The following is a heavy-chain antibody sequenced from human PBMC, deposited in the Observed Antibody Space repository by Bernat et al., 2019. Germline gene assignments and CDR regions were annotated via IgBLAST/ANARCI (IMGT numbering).Heavy chain of an antibody. V-gene: IGHV3-53*04. CDR1: GITVTNYY. CDR3: AGSVTTPGGFDV. D-gene: IGHD4-17*01. J-gene: IGHJ3*01. Sequence: EVQLEESGGGLVQPGGSLRLSCAVSGITVTNYYMSWVRQAPGKGLEWVSVVSNRGHTYYTDSGKGRFSIFTDISKNTLSLQMSSLGLEETAVYFCAGSVTTPGGFDVWGQGAMVIVSS. CDR2: VSNRGHT.